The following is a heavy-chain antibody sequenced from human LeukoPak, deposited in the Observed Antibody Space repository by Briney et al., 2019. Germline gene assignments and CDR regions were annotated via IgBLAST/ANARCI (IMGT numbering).Heavy chain of an antibody. J-gene: IGHJ4*02. CDR2: IYHSGST. Sequence: PSETLSLTCTVSGYSISSGYYWGWIRQPPGKGLEWIGSIYHSGSTYYNPSLKSRVTISVDTSKNQFSLKLSSVTAADTAVYYCARARGSSSFFDYWGQGTLVTVSS. V-gene: IGHV4-38-2*02. CDR3: ARARGSSSFFDY. CDR1: GYSISSGYY. D-gene: IGHD6-13*01.